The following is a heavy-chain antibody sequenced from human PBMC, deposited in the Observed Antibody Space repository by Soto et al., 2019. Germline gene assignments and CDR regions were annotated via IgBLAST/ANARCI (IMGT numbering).Heavy chain of an antibody. V-gene: IGHV3-30-3*01. CDR1: GFTFSSYA. CDR2: ISYDGSNK. J-gene: IGHJ6*02. CDR3: ARSRYYYDSSGFHPLYYYYGMDV. Sequence: QVQLVESGGGVVQPGRSLRLSCAASGFTFSSYAMHWVRQAPGKGLEWVAVISYDGSNKYYADSVKGRFTTSRDNSKNTLYLQMNSLRAEDTAVYYCARSRYYYDSSGFHPLYYYYGMDVWGQGTTVTVSS. D-gene: IGHD3-22*01.